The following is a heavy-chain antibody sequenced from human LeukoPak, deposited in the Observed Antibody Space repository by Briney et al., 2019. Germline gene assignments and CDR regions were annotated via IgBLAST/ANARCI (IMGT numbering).Heavy chain of an antibody. V-gene: IGHV4-30-2*01. CDR1: GGSISSGGYS. D-gene: IGHD5-12*01. J-gene: IGHJ4*02. CDR2: IYHSGST. Sequence: PSETLSLTCAVSGGSISSGGYSWSWIRQPPGKGLEWIGYIYHSGSTYYNPSLKSRVTISVDRSKNQFSLKLSSVTAADTAVYYCARAWGIVATRVSNVFDYWGQGTLVTVSS. CDR3: ARAWGIVATRVSNVFDY.